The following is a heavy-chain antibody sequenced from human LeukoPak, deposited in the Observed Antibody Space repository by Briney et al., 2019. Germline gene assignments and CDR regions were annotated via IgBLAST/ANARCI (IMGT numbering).Heavy chain of an antibody. Sequence: PGGSLRLSCPTSGFTFSYYVMSWVRQAPGKGLEWVSTISNYTYYADSVKGRFTISRDNSKNTLYLQMNSLRAEDTAVYYCARKTPLNPHNYWGQGTLVTVSS. CDR2: ISNYT. CDR1: GFTFSYYV. CDR3: ARKTPLNPHNY. V-gene: IGHV3-23*01. J-gene: IGHJ4*02.